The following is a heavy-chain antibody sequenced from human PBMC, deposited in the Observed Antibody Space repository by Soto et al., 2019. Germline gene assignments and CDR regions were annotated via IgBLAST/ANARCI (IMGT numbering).Heavy chain of an antibody. V-gene: IGHV1-58*02. CDR2: IVVGSGNT. CDR3: AAAGSSGTTNYYYYYYMDV. D-gene: IGHD6-19*01. CDR1: GFTFTSSA. Sequence: QMQLVQSGPEVKKPGTSVKVSCKASGFTFTSSAMQWVRQARGQRLECIGWIVVGSGNTNYAQKFQERVTITRDMSTSTAYMELSSLRSEDTAVYYCAAAGSSGTTNYYYYYYMDVWGKGTTVTVSS. J-gene: IGHJ6*03.